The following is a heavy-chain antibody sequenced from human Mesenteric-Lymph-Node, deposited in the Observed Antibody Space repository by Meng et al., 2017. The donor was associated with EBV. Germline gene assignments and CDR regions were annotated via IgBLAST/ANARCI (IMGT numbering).Heavy chain of an antibody. V-gene: IGHV4-4*02. Sequence: QVREAGPGPVEPLGTLSPPRAGSGCPIQRTKWVSWVRQPPGKGLEWIGEIYHSGSTNYNPSLKSRVTISLDKSKNQFSLKLSSVTAADTAVYYCARVDYYDSSSLFDPWGQGTLVTVSS. CDR1: GCPIQRTKW. CDR3: ARVDYYDSSSLFDP. J-gene: IGHJ5*02. D-gene: IGHD3-22*01. CDR2: IYHSGST.